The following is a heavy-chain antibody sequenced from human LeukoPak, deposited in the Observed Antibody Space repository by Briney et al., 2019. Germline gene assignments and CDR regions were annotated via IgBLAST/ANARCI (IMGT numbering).Heavy chain of an antibody. Sequence: GESLKISCKGSGYIFTSYWIGWVRLMPGKGLDWMGTIYPGDSDTRYSPSFQGQATISADKSISTAYLQWSSLKASDTAMYYCVRTFRNYETIGYIPWGQGTLVTVSS. D-gene: IGHD3-22*01. J-gene: IGHJ4*02. CDR2: IYPGDSDT. V-gene: IGHV5-51*01. CDR1: GYIFTSYW. CDR3: VRTFRNYETIGYIP.